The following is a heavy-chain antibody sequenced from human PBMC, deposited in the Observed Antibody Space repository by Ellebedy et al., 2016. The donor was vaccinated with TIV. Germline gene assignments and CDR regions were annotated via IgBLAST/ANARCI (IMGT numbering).Heavy chain of an antibody. V-gene: IGHV1-18*01. D-gene: IGHD3-10*01. CDR2: ISAFNGNT. CDR3: ARSPLLWLGKSGWFDP. J-gene: IGHJ5*02. Sequence: ASVTVSCXASGYTFTSYGISWVRQAPGQGLEWMGWISAFNGNTNYAQKLQDRVTMTTDTSTSTAYMGLRSLRSDDTVVYYCARSPLLWLGKSGWFDPWGQGTLVTVSS. CDR1: GYTFTSYG.